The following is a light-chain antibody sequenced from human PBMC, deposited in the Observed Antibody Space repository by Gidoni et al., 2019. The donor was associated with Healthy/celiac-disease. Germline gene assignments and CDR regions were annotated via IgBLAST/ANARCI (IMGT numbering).Light chain of an antibody. V-gene: IGKV3-20*01. CDR1: QSVSSSY. Sequence: EIVLTPSPGTLSLSPGERATLSCRASQSVSSSYLAWYQQKPGQTPRLRIYSASSRATGIPDRFRGSGSGTDFTLTISRLGPEDFAVYYCQQYGSSPLTFGGGTKVEIK. J-gene: IGKJ4*01. CDR3: QQYGSSPLT. CDR2: SAS.